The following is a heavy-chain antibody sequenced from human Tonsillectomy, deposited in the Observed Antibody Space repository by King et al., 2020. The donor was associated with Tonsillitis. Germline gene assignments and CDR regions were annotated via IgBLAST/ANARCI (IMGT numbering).Heavy chain of an antibody. CDR3: ARGYSYGSLDY. D-gene: IGHD5-18*01. CDR1: GGTFSNYA. Sequence: VQLVESGAEVKKPGSSVKVSCKASGGTFSNYAINWVRQAPGQGLEWMGEIIPLFGRAIYAQKFQGRVTLTAHESTSTAYMELSSLGSDDTAVYYCARGYSYGSLDYWGQGTLVTVSS. CDR2: IIPLFGRA. V-gene: IGHV1-69*01. J-gene: IGHJ4*02.